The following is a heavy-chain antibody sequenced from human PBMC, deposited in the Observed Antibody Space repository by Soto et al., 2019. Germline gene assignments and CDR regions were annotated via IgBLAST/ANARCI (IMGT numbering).Heavy chain of an antibody. Sequence: ASVKVSCKASGYTFTSYAMNWVRQAPGQGLEWMGWINTNTGNPTYAQGFTGRFVFSLDTSVSTAYLQISSLKAEDTAVYYCARSYCTNGVCYRSYYYYYYMDVWGKGTTVTVSS. J-gene: IGHJ6*03. CDR3: ARSYCTNGVCYRSYYYYYYMDV. CDR1: GYTFTSYA. V-gene: IGHV7-4-1*02. D-gene: IGHD2-8*01. CDR2: INTNTGNP.